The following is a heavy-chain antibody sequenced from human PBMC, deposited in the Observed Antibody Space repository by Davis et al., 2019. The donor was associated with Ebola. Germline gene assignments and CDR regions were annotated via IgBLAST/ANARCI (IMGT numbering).Heavy chain of an antibody. CDR1: GFTFSSYW. CDR2: INQDGSEK. D-gene: IGHD2-2*01. Sequence: PGGSLRLSCAASGFTFSSYWMSWVRQAPGKGLEWVANINQDGSEKYYVDSVKGRFTISRDNAKNSLYLQMNSLRAEDTAVYYCARESAYCTSTSCPDYWGQGTLVTVSS. J-gene: IGHJ4*02. CDR3: ARESAYCTSTSCPDY. V-gene: IGHV3-7*01.